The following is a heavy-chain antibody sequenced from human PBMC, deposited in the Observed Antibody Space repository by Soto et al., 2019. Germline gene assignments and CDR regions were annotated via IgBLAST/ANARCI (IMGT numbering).Heavy chain of an antibody. CDR3: XXXXXXXXPGDX. CDR2: ISAYNGNT. J-gene: IGHJ4*02. V-gene: IGHV1-18*01. Sequence: QVQLVQSGAEVKKPGASVKVSCKASGYTFTSYGISWVRQAPGQGLEWMGWISAYNGNTNYAQKLQGRVTMTTDTSTSTAYXELXXXXXXXXXVXXXXXXXXXXXPGDXWGQGTLVTVSS. CDR1: GYTFTSYG.